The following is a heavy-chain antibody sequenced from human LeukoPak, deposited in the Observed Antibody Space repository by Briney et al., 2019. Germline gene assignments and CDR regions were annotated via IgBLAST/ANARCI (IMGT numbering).Heavy chain of an antibody. J-gene: IGHJ4*02. CDR2: ISSSGSTI. D-gene: IGHD6-13*01. Sequence: GGSLRHSCAASGFTFSSYEMNWVRQAPGKGLEWVSYISSSGSTIYYADSVKGRFTISRDNAKSSLYLQMNSLRAEDTAVYYCAREGIAGYYFDYWGQGTLITVSS. CDR1: GFTFSSYE. V-gene: IGHV3-48*03. CDR3: AREGIAGYYFDY.